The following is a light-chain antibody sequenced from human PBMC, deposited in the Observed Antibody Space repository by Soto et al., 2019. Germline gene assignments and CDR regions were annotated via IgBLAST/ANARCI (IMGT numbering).Light chain of an antibody. CDR1: QSISTW. J-gene: IGKJ1*01. CDR2: DAS. Sequence: DIPMTQSPSTLSASVGDRVTITCRASQSISTWLAWYQQKPGKAPKLLIYDASSLESGVPSGFSGSGSGTEFTLTISSLHPDDFATYYCQQYNSYPWTFGQGTKVEIK. CDR3: QQYNSYPWT. V-gene: IGKV1-5*01.